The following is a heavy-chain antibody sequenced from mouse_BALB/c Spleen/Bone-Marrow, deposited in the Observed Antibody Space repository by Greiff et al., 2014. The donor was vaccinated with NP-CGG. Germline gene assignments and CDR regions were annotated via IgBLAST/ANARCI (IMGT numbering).Heavy chain of an antibody. CDR3: TRGGNWDDFDY. J-gene: IGHJ2*01. D-gene: IGHD4-1*01. CDR2: ISSGSSTI. V-gene: IGHV5-17*02. CDR1: GFTFSSFG. Sequence: VQLKESGGGLVQPGGSRKLSCAASGFTFSSFGMHWVRQAPEKGLEWVAYISSGSSTIFYADTVKGRFTVSRDNPKNTLFLQMTSLRSEDTAMYYCTRGGNWDDFDYWGQGTTPTVSS.